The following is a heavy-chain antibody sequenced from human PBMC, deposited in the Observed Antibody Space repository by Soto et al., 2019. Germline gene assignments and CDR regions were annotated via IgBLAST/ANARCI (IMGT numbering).Heavy chain of an antibody. Sequence: ASVKVSCKASGGTFTSYGISWVRQAPGQGLEWMGWISAYNGNTKYAQKFQGRVTMTTDTSTSTAYMEVRSLRSDDTAVYYCARDAAAGLNDYWGQGTLVTVSS. CDR2: ISAYNGNT. CDR1: GGTFTSYG. CDR3: ARDAAAGLNDY. V-gene: IGHV1-18*01. D-gene: IGHD6-13*01. J-gene: IGHJ4*02.